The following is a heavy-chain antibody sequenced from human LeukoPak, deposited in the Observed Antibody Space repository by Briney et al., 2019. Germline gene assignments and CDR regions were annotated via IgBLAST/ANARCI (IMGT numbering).Heavy chain of an antibody. CDR3: ARQASIVVVTAPGFDY. CDR1: GGSISSSGYY. V-gene: IGHV4-39*01. Sequence: SETLSLTCTVSGGSISSSGYYWGWIRQPPGKGLEWIGSIYYSGSTYYNPSLKSRVTISVDTSKNQFSLKLSSVTAADTAVYYCARQASIVVVTAPGFDYWGQGTLVTVSS. J-gene: IGHJ4*02. D-gene: IGHD2-21*02. CDR2: IYYSGST.